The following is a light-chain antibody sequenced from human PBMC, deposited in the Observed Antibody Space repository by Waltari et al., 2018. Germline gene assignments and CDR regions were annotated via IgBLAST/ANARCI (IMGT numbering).Light chain of an antibody. CDR3: SSYTSSSTLDV. CDR1: SSDVGGYNY. J-gene: IGLJ2*01. CDR2: DVS. V-gene: IGLV2-14*03. Sequence: QSALTQPASVSGSPGQSITISCTGTSSDVGGYNYVSWYQQHPGKAPKLMIYDVSNRPSGVSNRVSGSKSGNTASRTSSGLQAEDEADYYCSSYTSSSTLDVFGGGTKLTVL.